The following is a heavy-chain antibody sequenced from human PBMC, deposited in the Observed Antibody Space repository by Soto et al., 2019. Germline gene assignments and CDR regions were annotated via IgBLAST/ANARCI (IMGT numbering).Heavy chain of an antibody. CDR1: GFTFTNYA. D-gene: IGHD2-15*01. Sequence: QVQLVESGGGVVQPGRSLRLSCAASGFTFTNYAMYWVRQAPGKGLVWMGYVSYDGAHKFYADSVKGRFTISRDNSKNTLFLQMNSLRAEDTAVYYCARGGEYCSGGSCTYFAYWGQGTLVTVSS. CDR3: ARGGEYCSGGSCTYFAY. CDR2: VSYDGAHK. J-gene: IGHJ4*02. V-gene: IGHV3-30-3*01.